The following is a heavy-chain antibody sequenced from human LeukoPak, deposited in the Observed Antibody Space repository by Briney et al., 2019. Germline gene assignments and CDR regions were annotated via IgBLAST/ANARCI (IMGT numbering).Heavy chain of an antibody. CDR1: GFTFSSYA. Sequence: GGSLRLSCAASGFTFSSYAMSWVRQAPGKGLEWVSAISGSGGSTYYADSVKGRFTISRDDSKNTLYLQMNSLRAEDTAVYYCAKEDIVVVVAAIPYFDYWGQGTLVTVSS. V-gene: IGHV3-23*01. CDR3: AKEDIVVVVAAIPYFDY. J-gene: IGHJ4*02. CDR2: ISGSGGST. D-gene: IGHD2-15*01.